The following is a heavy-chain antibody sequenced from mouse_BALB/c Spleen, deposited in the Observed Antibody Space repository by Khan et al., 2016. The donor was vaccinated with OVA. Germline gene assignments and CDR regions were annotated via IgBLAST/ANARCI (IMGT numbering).Heavy chain of an antibody. CDR3: ARDYGCVY. J-gene: IGHJ3*01. Sequence: EVQRVESGGGLVKPGGSLKVSCTASGFTFSNYGMSWVRQTPEKRLEWVASISSGGNTSYPANAKGRFTISRENARNILYLQMSSLRSEDTAMYYCARDYGCVYWGQGTLVTVSA. D-gene: IGHD1-1*01. V-gene: IGHV5-6-5*01. CDR2: ISSGGNT. CDR1: GFTFSNYG.